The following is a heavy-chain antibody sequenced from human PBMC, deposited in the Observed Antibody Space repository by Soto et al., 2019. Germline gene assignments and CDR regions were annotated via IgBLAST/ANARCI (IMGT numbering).Heavy chain of an antibody. D-gene: IGHD4-17*01. Sequence: VQLVESGGGVVQPGRSLRLSCAASGFTFSSYAIHWVRQAPGKGLEWVAVMSYDGYNKYYADSVKGRFTMSRDNSKNTLYLQMNGLRDEDTAVYYCAREGGYGDYDTWGQGTLITVSS. CDR1: GFTFSSYA. J-gene: IGHJ5*02. CDR3: AREGGYGDYDT. CDR2: MSYDGYNK. V-gene: IGHV3-30-3*01.